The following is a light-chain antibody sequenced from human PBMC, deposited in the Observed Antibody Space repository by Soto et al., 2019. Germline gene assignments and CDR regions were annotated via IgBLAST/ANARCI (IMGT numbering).Light chain of an antibody. CDR3: QQHKRYSRT. CDR2: KAS. V-gene: IGKV1-5*03. CDR1: GNIDTS. Sequence: DIQMTQSPSTLSASVGDRVTITCRASGNIDTSLAWYQQKPGKAPKLLIYKASNLENGVPSRFSGSGSGTEFILTISSLQPDDFATYYCQQHKRYSRTLGQGTKVEVK. J-gene: IGKJ1*01.